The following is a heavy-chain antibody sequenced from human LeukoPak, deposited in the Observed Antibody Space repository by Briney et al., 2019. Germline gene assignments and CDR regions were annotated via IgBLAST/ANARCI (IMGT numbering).Heavy chain of an antibody. CDR1: GFTFGSYS. D-gene: IGHD3-10*01. Sequence: GGSLRLSCAGSGFTFGSYSMNWVRHAPGKGLEWVSYIGHTGSITDYADSVKGRFTVSRDNAKNSLYLQMNTLRAEDTAVYYCVRDGAVVTSGSYPWRYFQYWGLAPWSPSPQ. V-gene: IGHV3-48*04. CDR2: IGHTGSIT. CDR3: VRDGAVVTSGSYPWRYFQY. J-gene: IGHJ1*01.